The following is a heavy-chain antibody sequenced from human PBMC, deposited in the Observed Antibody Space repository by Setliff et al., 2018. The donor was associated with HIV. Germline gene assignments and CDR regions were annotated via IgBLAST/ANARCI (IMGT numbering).Heavy chain of an antibody. J-gene: IGHJ5*02. CDR3: AKRETAAGFGFDP. D-gene: IGHD6-13*01. Sequence: GGSLRLSCAASGFTFSIYAMTWVRQAPGKGLEWVSTIGGSGSSTFYADSVKGRFTISRDNSKNTLYLQMNSLRTEDTAVYYCAKRETAAGFGFDPWGQGTLVTVS. V-gene: IGHV3-23*01. CDR2: IGGSGSST. CDR1: GFTFSIYA.